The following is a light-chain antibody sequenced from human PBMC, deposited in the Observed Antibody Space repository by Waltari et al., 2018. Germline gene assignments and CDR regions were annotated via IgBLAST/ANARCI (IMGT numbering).Light chain of an antibody. CDR1: SSDVGSYTF. CDR2: AVS. J-gene: IGLJ3*02. Sequence: QSALTQPASVSGSPGQSITISCTGTSSDVGSYTFVSWYQQHPGKAPKLIIYAVSKRPSGASARFSGSKSGNTASLTISGLQAEDEADYYCCSYAGSTTRWVFGGGTKLTVL. V-gene: IGLV2-23*02. CDR3: CSYAGSTTRWV.